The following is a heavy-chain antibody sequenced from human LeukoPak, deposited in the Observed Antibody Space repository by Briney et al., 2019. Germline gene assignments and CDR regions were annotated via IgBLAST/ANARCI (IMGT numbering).Heavy chain of an antibody. CDR2: ISSSSSYI. CDR1: GFTFSSYS. J-gene: IGHJ4*02. Sequence: PGGSLRLSCAASGFTFSSYSMNWVRQAPGKGLEWVSSISSSSSYIYYADSVKGRFTISRDNAKNSLYLQMNSLRAEDTAVYYCARPIRSKGYYFDYWGQGPLVTVSS. CDR3: ARPIRSKGYYFDY. V-gene: IGHV3-21*01.